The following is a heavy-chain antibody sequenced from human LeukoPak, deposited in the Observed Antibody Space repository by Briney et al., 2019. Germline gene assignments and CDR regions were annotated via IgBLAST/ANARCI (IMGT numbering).Heavy chain of an antibody. J-gene: IGHJ4*02. D-gene: IGHD5-24*01. CDR2: IIPILGIA. CDR3: ARHHLRDGYTNFDY. V-gene: IGHV1-69*02. Sequence: SVKVSCKASGGTFSSYTISWVRQAPGQGLEWMGRIIPILGIANYGQKFQGRVTITADKSTSTAYMELSSLRSEDTAVYYCARHHLRDGYTNFDYWGQGTLVTVSS. CDR1: GGTFSSYT.